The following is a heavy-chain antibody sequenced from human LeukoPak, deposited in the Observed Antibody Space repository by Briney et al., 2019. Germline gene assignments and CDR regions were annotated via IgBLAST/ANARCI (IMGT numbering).Heavy chain of an antibody. Sequence: ASVKVSCKASGYTFTSHGINWLRQAPGQGLEWLGWVSGYNGNTDYAQKFQGRVTMTTDRSTNTVYMELRSLRSDDTAVYYCARDRPVMITFGGVIIAAYWGQGTLVSVSS. CDR3: ARDRPVMITFGGVIIAAY. J-gene: IGHJ4*02. CDR2: VSGYNGNT. CDR1: GYTFTSHG. D-gene: IGHD3-16*02. V-gene: IGHV1-18*01.